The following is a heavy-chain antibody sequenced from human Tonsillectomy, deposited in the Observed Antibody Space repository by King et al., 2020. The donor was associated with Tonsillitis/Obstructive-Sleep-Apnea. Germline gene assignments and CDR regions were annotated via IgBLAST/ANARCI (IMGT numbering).Heavy chain of an antibody. D-gene: IGHD4-17*01. CDR2: IDDSGST. Sequence: QLQESGPGLVKPSQTLSLTCTVSGGSISSGGYYWSWIRQHPGKGLEWIGYIDDSGSTYYNPSLKSRVTISVDTSKNQFSLRLTSVTAADTAVYYCASEVTTGAFDYWGQGTLVTVSS. CDR1: GGSISSGGYY. J-gene: IGHJ4*02. V-gene: IGHV4-31*03. CDR3: ASEVTTGAFDY.